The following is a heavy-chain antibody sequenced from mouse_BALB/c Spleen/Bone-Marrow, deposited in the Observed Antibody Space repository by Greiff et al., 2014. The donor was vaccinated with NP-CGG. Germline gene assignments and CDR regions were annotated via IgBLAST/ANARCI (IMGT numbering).Heavy chain of an antibody. J-gene: IGHJ2*01. D-gene: IGHD3-1*01. V-gene: IGHV1-5*01. CDR3: TTLARNYFDY. CDR2: IYPGKSDT. Sequence: EVQLQQSGTVLARPGASVKMSCKASGYTFTSYWMHWVKQRPGQGLEWIGTIYPGKSDTTYNQKFKGKAKLTAVTSTSTAYMELSSLTNEDSAVYYCTTLARNYFDYWGLGTTLTVSS. CDR1: GYTFTSYW.